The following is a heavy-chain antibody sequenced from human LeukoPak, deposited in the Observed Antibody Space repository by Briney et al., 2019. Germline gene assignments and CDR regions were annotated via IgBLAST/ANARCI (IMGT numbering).Heavy chain of an antibody. CDR3: ARKPIVNSAWYYFDY. Sequence: SEALSLTCTVSGGSVNSGTYYWRWIRQPPGKGLEWIGNIYYSGSAYYNPSLESRVTMSVDTSKNQFSLKLSSVTAADTAVYYCARKPIVNSAWYYFDYWGQGTLVTVSS. CDR1: GGSVNSGTYY. V-gene: IGHV4-39*07. CDR2: IYYSGSA. D-gene: IGHD3-22*01. J-gene: IGHJ4*02.